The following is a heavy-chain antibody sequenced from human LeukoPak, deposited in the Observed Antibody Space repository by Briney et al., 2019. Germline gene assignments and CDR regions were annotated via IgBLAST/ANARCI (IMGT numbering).Heavy chain of an antibody. V-gene: IGHV3-23*01. D-gene: IGHD5-18*01. Sequence: GGSLRLSCAASGFPFSSYAMSWVRQAPGKGLEWVSAISGSGGSTYYAESVKGRFTISRDNSKNTLYLQMNSLRAEDTAVYYCAKAAVDTATDHDAFDIWGQGTMVTVSS. CDR1: GFPFSSYA. CDR2: ISGSGGST. CDR3: AKAAVDTATDHDAFDI. J-gene: IGHJ3*02.